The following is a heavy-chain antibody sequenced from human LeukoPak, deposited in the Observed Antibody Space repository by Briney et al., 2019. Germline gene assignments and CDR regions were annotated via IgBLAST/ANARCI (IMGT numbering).Heavy chain of an antibody. V-gene: IGHV3-7*01. D-gene: IGHD3-9*01. CDR1: AFTFSNYW. J-gene: IGHJ4*02. CDR2: IKEDGSEN. CDR3: VRGLLPGRSLPGY. Sequence: GGSLRLSCAVSAFTFSNYWMSWVRQAPGKGLEWVARIKEDGSENKYVDSVKGRFTISRDNAKNSLYLQMNSLRAEDTAVYYCVRGLLPGRSLPGYWGQGTLVTVSS.